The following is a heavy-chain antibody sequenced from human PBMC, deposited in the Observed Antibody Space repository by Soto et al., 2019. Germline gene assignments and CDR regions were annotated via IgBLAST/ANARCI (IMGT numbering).Heavy chain of an antibody. CDR3: AKSPGMYYYDSSGYYHYDY. Sequence: GGSLRLSCAASGFTFNTYWMSWVRQAPGKGLEWVANIKPDGSEKWYVDSVKGRFTISRDNAKNSLYLQMNSLRAEDTAVYYCAKSPGMYYYDSSGYYHYDYWGQGTLVTVSS. D-gene: IGHD3-22*01. CDR1: GFTFNTYW. CDR2: IKPDGSEK. V-gene: IGHV3-7*05. J-gene: IGHJ4*02.